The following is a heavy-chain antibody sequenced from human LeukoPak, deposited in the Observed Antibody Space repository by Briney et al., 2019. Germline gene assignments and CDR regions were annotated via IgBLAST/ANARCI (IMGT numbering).Heavy chain of an antibody. CDR1: GFTFSSYG. V-gene: IGHV3-33*01. D-gene: IGHD4-17*01. J-gene: IGHJ6*02. Sequence: PGGSLRLSCAASGFTFSSYGMHWVRQAPGKGLEWVAVIWYDGSNKYYADSVKGRFTISRDNSKNTLYLQMNSLRAEDTAVYYCARDMGPYGDYYYYYYGMDVWGQGTTVTVSS. CDR2: IWYDGSNK. CDR3: ARDMGPYGDYYYYYYGMDV.